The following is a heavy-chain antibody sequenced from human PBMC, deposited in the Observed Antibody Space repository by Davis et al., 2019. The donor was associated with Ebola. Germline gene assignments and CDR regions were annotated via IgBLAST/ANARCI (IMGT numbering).Heavy chain of an antibody. CDR1: GASISSSY. J-gene: IGHJ4*02. CDR3: ARQRRLRLGELSGHFDY. CDR2: VHYSGST. Sequence: SETLSLTCTVSGASISSSYWSWIRQPPGKGLDWIGYVHYSGSTNYNPSLKSRLSMSVDTSKNQFSLKLSSVTAADTAVYYCARQRRLRLGELSGHFDYWGQGTLVTVSS. D-gene: IGHD3-16*02. V-gene: IGHV4-59*08.